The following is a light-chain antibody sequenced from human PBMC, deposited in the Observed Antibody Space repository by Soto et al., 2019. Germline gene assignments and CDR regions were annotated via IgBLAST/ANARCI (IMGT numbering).Light chain of an antibody. V-gene: IGKV1-5*01. CDR1: QTITRW. J-gene: IGKJ1*01. CDR2: DAS. Sequence: QSRSTLKASKGDRVTITCRSSQTITRWMAWYQQKPGKAPKLLIYDASSLESGVPSRFSGSRSGTEFTLTISGLQPDDFATYYFQLYNSYSWRFAHGTKVAIK. CDR3: QLYNSYSWR.